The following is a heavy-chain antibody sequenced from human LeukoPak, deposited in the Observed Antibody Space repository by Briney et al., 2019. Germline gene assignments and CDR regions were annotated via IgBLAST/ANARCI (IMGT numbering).Heavy chain of an antibody. J-gene: IGHJ4*02. CDR1: GGSFSGYY. CDR3: ARGTRYCSSTSCYKAKLYYFDY. V-gene: IGHV4-34*01. D-gene: IGHD2-2*02. CDR2: INHSGST. Sequence: SETLSLTCAVYGGSFSGYYWSWIRQPPGKGLEWIGEINHSGSTNYNPSLKSRVTISVDTSKNQSSLKLRSVTAADTAVYYCARGTRYCSSTSCYKAKLYYFDYWGQGTLVTVSS.